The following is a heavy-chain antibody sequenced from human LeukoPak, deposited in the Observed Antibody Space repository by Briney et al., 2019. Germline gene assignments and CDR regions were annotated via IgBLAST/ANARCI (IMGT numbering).Heavy chain of an antibody. J-gene: IGHJ4*02. Sequence: LGESLKISCKGSGYSFTSYWIGWVRQMPGKGLEWIGIIYPGDSNTKYSPSFQGQVTISADKSINTAYLQWSSLKASDTALYYCARRANSLIPFDYWGQGTLVTVSS. CDR1: GYSFTSYW. V-gene: IGHV5-51*01. CDR3: ARRANSLIPFDY. CDR2: IYPGDSNT. D-gene: IGHD4-23*01.